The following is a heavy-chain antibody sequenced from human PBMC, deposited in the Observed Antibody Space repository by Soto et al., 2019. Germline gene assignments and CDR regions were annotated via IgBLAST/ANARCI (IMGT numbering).Heavy chain of an antibody. J-gene: IGHJ6*02. Sequence: GGYLRLSCAASGFTFSSHAMSWVRPAPGKGLKWIKAISGSGGSTYYADTVKGRFTISRDNSKNTLYLQMNSLRAEDTAVYYCAKSPGCSGGSCYHYYYYGMDVWGQGTTVTVSS. D-gene: IGHD2-15*01. V-gene: IGHV3-23*01. CDR2: ISGSGGST. CDR3: AKSPGCSGGSCYHYYYYGMDV. CDR1: GFTFSSHA.